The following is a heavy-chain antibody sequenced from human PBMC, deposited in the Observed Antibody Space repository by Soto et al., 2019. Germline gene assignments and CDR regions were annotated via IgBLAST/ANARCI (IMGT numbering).Heavy chain of an antibody. CDR1: GFAFSTYA. CDR3: AKDSGYAVSYYYYYMDV. V-gene: IGHV3-23*01. CDR2: ISGSGGST. J-gene: IGHJ6*03. D-gene: IGHD5-18*01. Sequence: GGSLRLSCAASGFAFSTYAMAWVRQPPGKGLEWLSAISGSGGSTYYADSVKGRFTFSRDNSKNTVYLQMNSLRAEDTAVYYCAKDSGYAVSYYYYYMDVWGKGTSVTVSS.